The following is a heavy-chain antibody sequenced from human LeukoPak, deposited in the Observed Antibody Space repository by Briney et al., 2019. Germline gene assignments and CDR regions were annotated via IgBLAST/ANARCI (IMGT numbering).Heavy chain of an antibody. CDR1: GFTLSSYW. J-gene: IGHJ4*02. CDR3: ARGMDR. Sequence: GGSLRLSCAASGFTLSSYWMSWVRQAPGKGLEWVANIKQDGSEKYYVDSVKGRFTISRDNAKNSLYLQMNSLRAEDTAVYYCARGMDRWGQGTLVTVSS. D-gene: IGHD2-2*03. CDR2: IKQDGSEK. V-gene: IGHV3-7*04.